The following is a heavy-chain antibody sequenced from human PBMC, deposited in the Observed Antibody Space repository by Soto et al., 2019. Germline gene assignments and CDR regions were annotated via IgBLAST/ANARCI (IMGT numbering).Heavy chain of an antibody. V-gene: IGHV3-30*18. CDR1: GFIFSTYG. CDR3: AKSWSGSHGAFDM. D-gene: IGHD2-8*02. Sequence: QVQLVESGGGVVQPGRSLRLSCAASGFIFSTYGMHWVRQAPGKGLEWVAVISYDGSNQYFEDSVKGRFTISRDNSKNTLHLQMNSLRLEDTALYYCAKSWSGSHGAFDMWGQGTMVIVSA. J-gene: IGHJ3*02. CDR2: ISYDGSNQ.